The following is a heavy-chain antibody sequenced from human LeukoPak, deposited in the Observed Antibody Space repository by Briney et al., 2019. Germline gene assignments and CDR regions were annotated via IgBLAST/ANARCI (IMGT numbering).Heavy chain of an antibody. Sequence: PGGSLRLSCAASGFTFSSYAMGWVRQAPGKGLEWVSVIYSGGSTYYADSVKGRFTISRHNSKNTLYLQMNSLRAEDTAVYYCSAANVENYYYYGMDVWGQGTTVTVSS. D-gene: IGHD2-2*01. CDR2: IYSGGST. CDR1: GFTFSSYA. J-gene: IGHJ6*02. CDR3: SAANVENYYYYGMDV. V-gene: IGHV3-53*04.